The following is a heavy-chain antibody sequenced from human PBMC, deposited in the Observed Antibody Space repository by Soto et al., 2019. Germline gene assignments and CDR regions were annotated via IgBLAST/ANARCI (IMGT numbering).Heavy chain of an antibody. CDR3: ARLRAPEFDS. CDR1: GYRFSSYW. V-gene: IGHV5-51*01. J-gene: IGHJ4*02. Sequence: GESLKISCKGSGYRFSSYWIGWVRQMPGKGLEWMGIIYPSDSDTRYSPSFQGQVTISADKSISTAYLQWSSLKASDTAIYYCARLRAPEFDSWGQGTLVTVSS. CDR2: IYPSDSDT.